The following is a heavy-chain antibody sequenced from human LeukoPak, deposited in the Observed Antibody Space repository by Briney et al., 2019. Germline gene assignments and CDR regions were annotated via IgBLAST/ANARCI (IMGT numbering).Heavy chain of an antibody. CDR1: GFTFSDYY. CDR2: ISSSGSTI. Sequence: GGSLRLSCAASGFTFSDYYMSWIRQAPGKGLEWVSYISSSGSTIYYADSVKGRFTISRDNAKNSLYLQMNSLRAKDTAVYYCARGSYYDILTGYHMAFDYWGQGTLVTVSS. CDR3: ARGSYYDILTGYHMAFDY. D-gene: IGHD3-9*01. V-gene: IGHV3-11*01. J-gene: IGHJ4*02.